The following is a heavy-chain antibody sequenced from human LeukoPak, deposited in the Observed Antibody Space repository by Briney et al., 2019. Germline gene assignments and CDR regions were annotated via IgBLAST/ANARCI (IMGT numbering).Heavy chain of an antibody. J-gene: IGHJ4*02. Sequence: GGSLRLSCAASGFTFSSYSMNWVRQAPGKGLEWVSYISSSSSTIYYADSVKGRFTISRDNAKNSLYLQMNSLRAEDTAVYYCAKDGPYYDILTGYRRTSVYSFDYWGQGTLVTVSS. CDR1: GFTFSSYS. V-gene: IGHV3-48*01. CDR2: ISSSSSTI. CDR3: AKDGPYYDILTGYRRTSVYSFDY. D-gene: IGHD3-9*01.